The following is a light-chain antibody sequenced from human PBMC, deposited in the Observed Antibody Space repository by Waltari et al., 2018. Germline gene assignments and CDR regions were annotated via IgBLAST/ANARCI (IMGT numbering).Light chain of an antibody. CDR2: ENN. J-gene: IGLJ1*01. CDR3: GTWDASLGGI. V-gene: IGLV1-51*02. Sequence: QSVLTQSPSVSAAPGQTVTISCSADSSKIGNNYVSWYQHFPGTAPKLLIYENNRRPSGIPDRFSGSKSGTSATLGITGLQTGDEADYYCGTWDASLGGIFGTGTKVTVL. CDR1: SSKIGNNY.